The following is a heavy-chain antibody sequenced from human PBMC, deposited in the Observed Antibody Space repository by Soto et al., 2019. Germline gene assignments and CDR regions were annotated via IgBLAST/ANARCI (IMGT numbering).Heavy chain of an antibody. Sequence: LRLSCAASVFTFSSYVMNWVRQAPGKGLEWVAVISHDGSDKFYADFVKGRFTISRDNSKNTLYLQMNSLRPEDTAVYYCAKDRLSFVVQVAINWFDPWGQGTLVTVSS. CDR2: ISHDGSDK. V-gene: IGHV3-30*18. J-gene: IGHJ5*01. CDR3: AKDRLSFVVQVAINWFDP. D-gene: IGHD2-21*01. CDR1: VFTFSSYV.